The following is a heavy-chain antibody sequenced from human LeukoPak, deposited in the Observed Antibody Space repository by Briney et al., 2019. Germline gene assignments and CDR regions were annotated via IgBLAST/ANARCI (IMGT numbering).Heavy chain of an antibody. CDR1: GFSLSTSGVG. CDR3: AHSVRYFDRTRNYYYCMDV. J-gene: IGHJ6*03. V-gene: IGHV2-5*01. D-gene: IGHD3-9*01. Sequence: SGPTLVNPTQTLTLTCTFSGFSLSTSGVGVGWIRQPPGKALEWLALIYWNDYKRYSPSLKSRLTITKDTSKNQVVLTMTNMDPVDTATYYCAHSVRYFDRTRNYYYCMDVWGKGTTVTISS. CDR2: IYWNDYK.